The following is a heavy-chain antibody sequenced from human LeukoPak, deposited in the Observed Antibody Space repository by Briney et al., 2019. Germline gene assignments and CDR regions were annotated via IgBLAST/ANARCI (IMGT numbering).Heavy chain of an antibody. Sequence: GGSLRLSCAASGFSFSATWMHWVRQSPGKGLVWVARITSDGFSTTYAESVKGRFTISRDNSKNTLYLQMNSLRAEDTAVYYCAKDSDYTLYGELDYWGQGTLVTVSS. CDR1: GFSFSATW. CDR2: ITSDGFST. J-gene: IGHJ4*02. V-gene: IGHV3-74*03. D-gene: IGHD3-16*02. CDR3: AKDSDYTLYGELDY.